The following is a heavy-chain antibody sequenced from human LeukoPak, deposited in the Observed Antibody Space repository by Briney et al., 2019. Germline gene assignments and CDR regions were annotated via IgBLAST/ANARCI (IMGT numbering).Heavy chain of an antibody. Sequence: GGSLRLSCAASGFTFSSYAMHWVRQAPGKGLEWVAVISYDGSNKYYADSVKGRFTISRDNSKNTLYLQMNSLRAEDTAVYYCARVGSSSWYGGDYWGQGTLVTVSS. CDR3: ARVGSSSWYGGDY. V-gene: IGHV3-30*14. D-gene: IGHD6-13*01. CDR2: ISYDGSNK. CDR1: GFTFSSYA. J-gene: IGHJ4*02.